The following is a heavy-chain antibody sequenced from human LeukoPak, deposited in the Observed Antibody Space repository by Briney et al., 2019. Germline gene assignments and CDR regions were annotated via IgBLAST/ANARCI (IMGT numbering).Heavy chain of an antibody. CDR3: ATQHTVTSFDY. Sequence: ASVKVSCKASGYTFTSYDINWVRQATGQGLEWMGWMNPKSGNTGYAQKFQGRVTMTEDTSTDTAYMELSSLRSEDTAVYYCATQHTVTSFDYWGQGTLVTVSS. D-gene: IGHD4-17*01. CDR1: GYTFTSYD. J-gene: IGHJ4*02. V-gene: IGHV1-8*01. CDR2: MNPKSGNT.